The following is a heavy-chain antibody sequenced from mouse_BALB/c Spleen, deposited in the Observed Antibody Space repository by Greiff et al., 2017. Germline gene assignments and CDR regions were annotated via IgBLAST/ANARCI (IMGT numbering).Heavy chain of an antibody. CDR3: ARIPPCNYGLYCARDH. CDR1: GYTFTSYW. J-gene: IGHJ4*01. V-gene: IGHV1-7*01. CDR2: INPSTGYT. Sequence: QVQLQQSGAELAKPGASVKMSCKASGYTFTSYWMHWVKQRPGQGLEWIGYINPSTGYTEYNQKFKDKATLTADKSSSTAYMQLSSLTSEDSAVYHCARIPPCNYGLYCARDHGGRGTRVTVSS. D-gene: IGHD2-1*01.